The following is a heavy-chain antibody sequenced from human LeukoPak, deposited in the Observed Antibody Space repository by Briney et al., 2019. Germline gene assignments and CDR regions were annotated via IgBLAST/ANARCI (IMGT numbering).Heavy chain of an antibody. CDR2: ISGSGGST. V-gene: IGHV3-23*01. Sequence: PGGSLRLSCAASGFTFSSYAMSWVRQAPGKGLEWVSAISGSGGSTYYADSVKGRFTISRDNSKNTLYLQMNSLRAEDTAVYYCAKDSPPGVLAFGGSRITYFDYWGQGTLVTVSS. CDR3: AKDSPPGVLAFGGSRITYFDY. CDR1: GFTFSSYA. J-gene: IGHJ4*02. D-gene: IGHD3-16*01.